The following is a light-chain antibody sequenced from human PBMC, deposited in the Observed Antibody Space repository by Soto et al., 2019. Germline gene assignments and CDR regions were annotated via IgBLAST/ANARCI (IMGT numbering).Light chain of an antibody. V-gene: IGKV1-6*02. CDR2: AAS. CDR3: LQDYTYPWT. J-gene: IGKJ1*01. Sequence: IQMTQSPSSLSASVRDRVTITCRASQDIGNDLGWYQQKPGKAPNLLIYAASSLRSGVPSRFSGSGSGTHFTLTINSLQAEDSATYFCLQDYTYPWTYGQGTKVEIK. CDR1: QDIGND.